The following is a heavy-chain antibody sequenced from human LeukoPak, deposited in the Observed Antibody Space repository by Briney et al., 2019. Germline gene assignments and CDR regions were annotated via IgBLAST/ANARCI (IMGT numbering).Heavy chain of an antibody. Sequence: GGSLRLSCAASGFTFSSYAMSWVRQAPGKGLEGVSAISGSGGSTYYADSVKGRLTISRDNSKNTLYLQMNSLRAEDTAVYYCAKARRYYYGSGSSPFGYYFDYWGQGTLVTVSS. CDR2: ISGSGGST. CDR3: AKARRYYYGSGSSPFGYYFDY. V-gene: IGHV3-23*01. CDR1: GFTFSSYA. J-gene: IGHJ4*02. D-gene: IGHD3-10*01.